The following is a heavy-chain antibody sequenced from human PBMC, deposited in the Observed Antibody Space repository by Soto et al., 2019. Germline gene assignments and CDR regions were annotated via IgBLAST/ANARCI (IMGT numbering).Heavy chain of an antibody. CDR2: ISSSGSTI. D-gene: IGHD3-3*01. J-gene: IGHJ6*02. V-gene: IGHV3-48*03. Sequence: GGSLRLSCAASGFTFSSYEMNWVRQAPGKGLEWVSYISSSGSTIYYADSVKGRFTISRDNAKNSLYLQMNSLRAEDTAVYYCARWYYDFWSGYYVYYGMDVWGQGTTVTVS. CDR1: GFTFSSYE. CDR3: ARWYYDFWSGYYVYYGMDV.